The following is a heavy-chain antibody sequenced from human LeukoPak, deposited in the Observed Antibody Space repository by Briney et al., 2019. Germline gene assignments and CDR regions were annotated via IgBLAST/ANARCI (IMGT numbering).Heavy chain of an antibody. Sequence: ASVKVSCKASGYTFTGYYMHWVRQAPGQGLEWMGWINPNSGGTNYAQKFQGRVTMTRDTSISTAYMELSRLRSDDTAVYFCARDPGGTAVAGCLDWGQGTLVTVSS. D-gene: IGHD6-19*01. J-gene: IGHJ4*02. CDR2: INPNSGGT. CDR3: ARDPGGTAVAGCLD. V-gene: IGHV1-2*02. CDR1: GYTFTGYY.